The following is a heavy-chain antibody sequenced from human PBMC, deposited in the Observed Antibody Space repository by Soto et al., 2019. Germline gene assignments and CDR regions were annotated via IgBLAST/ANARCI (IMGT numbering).Heavy chain of an antibody. CDR1: GTSISSSQW. V-gene: IGHV4-4*02. CDR2: IYHNERT. Sequence: QVQLQESGPGLVKPSGTLSLTCAVSGTSISSSQWWSWVRQPPGKWLEWIGEIYHNERTNYNTSLKSRLTMSLDNSKNQVSLKLRSVTAADTATYSCGRTKDYGYGVDVWGQGTTVTVSS. J-gene: IGHJ6*02. CDR3: GRTKDYGYGVDV.